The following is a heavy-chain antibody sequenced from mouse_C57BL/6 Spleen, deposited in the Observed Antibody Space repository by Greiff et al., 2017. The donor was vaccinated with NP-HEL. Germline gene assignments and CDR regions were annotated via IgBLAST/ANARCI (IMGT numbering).Heavy chain of an antibody. CDR2: IDPSDSYT. J-gene: IGHJ2*01. CDR3: AILDD. Sequence: QVQLQQPGAELVRPGTSVKLSCTASGYTFTSYWMHWVKQRPGQGLEWIGVIDPSDSYTNYNQKFKGKATLTVDTSSSTAYMHLRSLTSDDSASYYWAILDDWGQGTTLTVSS. V-gene: IGHV1-59*01. CDR1: GYTFTSYW.